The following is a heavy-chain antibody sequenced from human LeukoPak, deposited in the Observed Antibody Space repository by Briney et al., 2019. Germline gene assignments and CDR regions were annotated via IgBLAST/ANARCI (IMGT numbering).Heavy chain of an antibody. Sequence: GGPLRLSCAASGFTFSDYYMSWIRQAPGKGLEWVSYISSSSSYTNYADSVKGRFTISRDNAKNSLYLQMNSLRAEDTAVYYCAREYGSGSYYKGGAFDIWGQGTMVTVSS. V-gene: IGHV3-11*06. D-gene: IGHD3-10*01. CDR1: GFTFSDYY. CDR2: ISSSSSYT. J-gene: IGHJ3*02. CDR3: AREYGSGSYYKGGAFDI.